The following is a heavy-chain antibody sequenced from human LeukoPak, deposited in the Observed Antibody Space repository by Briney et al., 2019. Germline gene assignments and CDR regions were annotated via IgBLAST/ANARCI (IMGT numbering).Heavy chain of an antibody. Sequence: ASVKVSCKASGYTFTGYYIHWVRQAPGQGLEWMGWINPNSGGTNYAQKFQGRVTMTRDTSISTAYMELSRLRSADTAVYYCSRGPPYYYCYDMDVWGKGTTVTVSS. V-gene: IGHV1-2*02. J-gene: IGHJ6*03. CDR3: SRGPPYYYCYDMDV. CDR1: GYTFTGYY. CDR2: INPNSGGT.